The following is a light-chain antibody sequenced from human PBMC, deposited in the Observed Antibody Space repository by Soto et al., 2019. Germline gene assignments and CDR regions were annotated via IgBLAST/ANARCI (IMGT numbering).Light chain of an antibody. J-gene: IGKJ3*01. V-gene: IGKV3-20*01. Sequence: EIVLTQSPGTLSLSPGERATLSCRASQGVSSSYLAWYQQKPGQAPRLLIYGASSRATGIPDRFSGSGSGTDSTLTITRLEPEDVAVYYCQQYGSSPFTFGPGTKVDIK. CDR3: QQYGSSPFT. CDR2: GAS. CDR1: QGVSSSY.